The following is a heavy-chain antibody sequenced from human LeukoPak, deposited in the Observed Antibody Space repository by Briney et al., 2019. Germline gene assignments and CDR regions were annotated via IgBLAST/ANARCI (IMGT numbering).Heavy chain of an antibody. CDR1: GFTFSNAW. CDR3: ARGATGFDY. CDR2: IKEDGSVT. Sequence: GGSARLCCAASGFTFSNAWMSWVRQAPGKGLEWVATIKEDGSVTSSLDSVKGRFTIYRDNAKKSLYLQMNNLTIDDTAVYYCARGATGFDYWGPGTLVIVSA. J-gene: IGHJ4*02. V-gene: IGHV3-7*04.